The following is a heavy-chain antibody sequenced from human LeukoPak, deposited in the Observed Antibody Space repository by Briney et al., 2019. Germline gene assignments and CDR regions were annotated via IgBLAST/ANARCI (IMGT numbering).Heavy chain of an antibody. D-gene: IGHD3-3*01. J-gene: IGHJ4*02. CDR1: GFTFSNAW. CDR2: IKSKTGGGTT. Sequence: GGSLRLSCAASGFTFSNAWMSWVRQAPGKGLEWVGRIKSKTGGGTTDYAAPVKGRFTISRDDSKNTLYLQMNSLKTEDTAVYYCTTHSAYDFWSGDFDYWGQGTLVTVSS. V-gene: IGHV3-15*01. CDR3: TTHSAYDFWSGDFDY.